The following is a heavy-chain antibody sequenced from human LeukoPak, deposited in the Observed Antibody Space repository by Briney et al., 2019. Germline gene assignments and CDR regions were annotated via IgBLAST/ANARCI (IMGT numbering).Heavy chain of an antibody. CDR3: ARDRGSSDY. CDR1: GFSFSSNW. J-gene: IGHJ4*02. CDR2: VNSDGSGT. Sequence: GGSLRLSCAASGFSFSSNWMHWVRQAPGKGLVWVSRVNSDGSGTSYADSVKGRFTISRDNAKNTLYLQMNSLRAEDTAVYYCARDRGSSDYWGQGTLVTVSS. V-gene: IGHV3-74*01. D-gene: IGHD2-2*01.